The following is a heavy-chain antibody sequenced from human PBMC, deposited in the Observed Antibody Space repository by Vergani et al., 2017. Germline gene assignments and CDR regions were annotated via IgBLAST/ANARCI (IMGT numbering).Heavy chain of an antibody. CDR1: EFTFSNYA. CDR2: ISGSGVSA. V-gene: IGHV3-23*01. J-gene: IGHJ4*02. D-gene: IGHD3-10*01. Sequence: EVQLLESGGGLVQPGGSLRLTCAVSEFTFSNYAMNWVRQAPGKGLEWVSGISGSGVSAYYTDSVKGRFTISRDISKNMLFLQMNNLRTEDTAIYYCAKQYFVSGNYLFDYWGQGTLVTVSS. CDR3: AKQYFVSGNYLFDY.